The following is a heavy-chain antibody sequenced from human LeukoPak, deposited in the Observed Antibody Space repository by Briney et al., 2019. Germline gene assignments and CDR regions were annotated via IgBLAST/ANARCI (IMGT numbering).Heavy chain of an antibody. Sequence: PGGSLRLSCAASGFTFSSYGMHWVRQAPGKGLEWVAFIRYDGSNKYYADSVKGRFTISRDNSKNTLYLQMNSLRAEDTAVYYCVQSLRDYDSSGYYWEYWGQGTLVTVSS. CDR2: IRYDGSNK. CDR1: GFTFSSYG. CDR3: VQSLRDYDSSGYYWEY. D-gene: IGHD3-22*01. V-gene: IGHV3-30*02. J-gene: IGHJ4*02.